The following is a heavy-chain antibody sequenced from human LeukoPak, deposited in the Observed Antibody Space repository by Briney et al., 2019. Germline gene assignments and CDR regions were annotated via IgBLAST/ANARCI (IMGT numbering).Heavy chain of an antibody. CDR2: INHSGST. Sequence: SETLSLTCAVYGGSFSGYYWSWIRQPPGKGLEWIEEINHSGSTNYNPSLKSRVTISADTSKNQFSLKLSSVTAADTAVYYCARGRDAVVTLGPNWFDPWGQGTLVTVSS. J-gene: IGHJ5*02. D-gene: IGHD4-23*01. CDR1: GGSFSGYY. CDR3: ARGRDAVVTLGPNWFDP. V-gene: IGHV4-34*01.